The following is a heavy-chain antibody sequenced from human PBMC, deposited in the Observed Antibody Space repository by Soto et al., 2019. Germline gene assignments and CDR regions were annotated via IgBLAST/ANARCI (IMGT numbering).Heavy chain of an antibody. J-gene: IGHJ4*02. V-gene: IGHV4-30-2*01. D-gene: IGHD4-4*01. CDR1: GGSINTATHS. CDR3: ASGGGVTTTGDDY. CDR2: IYHSGST. Sequence: QLQLQESGSGLVKPSQTLSLTCAVSGGSINTATHSWSWIRQPPGKGLEWIGYIYHSGSTYYNPSAKSRVNISIGKSNNQFARGLSSVTAADRAVYYCASGGGVTTTGDDYWGQGILVTVSS.